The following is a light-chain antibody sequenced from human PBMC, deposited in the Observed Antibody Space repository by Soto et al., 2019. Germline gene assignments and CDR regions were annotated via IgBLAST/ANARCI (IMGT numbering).Light chain of an antibody. J-gene: IGKJ2*01. CDR1: QSVSSSY. CDR3: QQYPGYT. V-gene: IGKV3-20*01. CDR2: GAS. Sequence: EIVLTQSPGTLSLSPGERATLSCRASQSVSSSYFAWYQQKPGQAPRLLIYGASSRATGIPDRFSGSGSGTDFTLTISRLEPEDFAVYYCQQYPGYTFGQGTKLEIK.